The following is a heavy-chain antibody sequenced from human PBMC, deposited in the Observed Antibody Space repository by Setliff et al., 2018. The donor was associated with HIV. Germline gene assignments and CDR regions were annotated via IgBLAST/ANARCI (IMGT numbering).Heavy chain of an antibody. CDR1: GYTFTSYE. V-gene: IGHV1-8*02. J-gene: IGHJ2*01. CDR3: ARGWGAERWLQLDPRYFDL. D-gene: IGHD5-12*01. Sequence: ASVKVSCKASGYTFTSYEINWVRQATGQGLEWMGWVNPNSGNTGYAQKFQGRVTMTRNTSISTAYMELSSLRSEDTAVYYCARGWGAERWLQLDPRYFDLWGRGTLVTVSS. CDR2: VNPNSGNT.